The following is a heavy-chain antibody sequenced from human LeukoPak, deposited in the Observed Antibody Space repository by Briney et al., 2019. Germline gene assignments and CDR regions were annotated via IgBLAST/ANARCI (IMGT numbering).Heavy chain of an antibody. CDR3: ARDGTAAGLYFDL. J-gene: IGHJ4*01. Sequence: PGGSLRLSCAVSGFTFSSYWMNWVRQAPGKGLEWVASIRQDGGEKSYVDSVKGRFTISRDNTKNSLYLQMSSLGAEDTAVYYCARDGTAAGLYFDLWGQGTLVTVSS. CDR1: GFTFSSYW. V-gene: IGHV3-7*01. D-gene: IGHD6-13*01. CDR2: IRQDGGEK.